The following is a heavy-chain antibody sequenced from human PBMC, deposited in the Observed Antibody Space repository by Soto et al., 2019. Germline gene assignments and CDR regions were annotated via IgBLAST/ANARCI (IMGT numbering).Heavy chain of an antibody. J-gene: IGHJ4*02. CDR1: GFSFSRYG. Sequence: GGSLRLSCAASGFSFSRYGMHWVRQAPGKGLEWVAVIWNDGSNKYYADSVKGRFTISRDNSKNTVYLQMSSLRVEDTAVYYCAREKDTFGLTDFDDWGQGALVTVAS. D-gene: IGHD3-16*01. CDR3: AREKDTFGLTDFDD. CDR2: IWNDGSNK. V-gene: IGHV3-33*01.